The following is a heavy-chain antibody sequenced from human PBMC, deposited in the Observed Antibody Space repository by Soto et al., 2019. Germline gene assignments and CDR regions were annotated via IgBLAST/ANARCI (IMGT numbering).Heavy chain of an antibody. Sequence: SETLSLTCTVSGGSVSSGDYYWGWIRQPPGKGLEWLGYIYYSGSTYYNPSLRSRVTMSIDTSKNQVSLKMRSVTAADTALYYCARNTVVVVATPDFDWFDPWGQGTLVTVSS. CDR2: IYYSGST. CDR1: GGSVSSGDYY. CDR3: ARNTVVVVATPDFDWFDP. J-gene: IGHJ5*02. D-gene: IGHD2-15*01. V-gene: IGHV4-30-4*01.